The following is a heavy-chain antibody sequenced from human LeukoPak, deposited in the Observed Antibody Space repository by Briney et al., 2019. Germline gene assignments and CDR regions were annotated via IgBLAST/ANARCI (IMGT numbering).Heavy chain of an antibody. Sequence: GGSLRLSCAASGFTFSSYTMHWVRQAPGKGLEWVAVISYDGRNKHYPDSVKGRFTISRDISTDTLWLQMDSLRTEDTAVYYCAKGPLRGTAAAIDYWGQGTLVTVSS. V-gene: IGHV3-30*04. CDR1: GFTFSSYT. CDR2: ISYDGRNK. J-gene: IGHJ4*02. D-gene: IGHD2-2*01. CDR3: AKGPLRGTAAAIDY.